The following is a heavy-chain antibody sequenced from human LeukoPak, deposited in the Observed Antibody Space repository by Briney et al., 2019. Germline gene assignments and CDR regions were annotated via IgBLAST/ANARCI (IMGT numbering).Heavy chain of an antibody. Sequence: GGSLRLSCAASGFTFSSYWMSWVRQAPGKGLEWVAFIRYDGSNKYYADSVKGRFTISRDNSKNTLYLQMNSLRAEDTAVYYCAKDIRGYFDWHTYFDYWGQGTLVTVSS. CDR3: AKDIRGYFDWHTYFDY. V-gene: IGHV3-30*02. CDR1: GFTFSSYW. J-gene: IGHJ4*02. CDR2: IRYDGSNK. D-gene: IGHD3-9*01.